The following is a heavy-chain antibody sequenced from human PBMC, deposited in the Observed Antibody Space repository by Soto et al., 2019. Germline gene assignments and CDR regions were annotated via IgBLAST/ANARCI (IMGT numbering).Heavy chain of an antibody. CDR2: IYYSGST. V-gene: IGHV4-59*01. D-gene: IGHD3-3*01. CDR3: ARGLTEIPYYDFWSGYSDYYGMDV. Sequence: SETLSLTCTVSGGSISSYYWSWIRQPPGKGLEWIGYIYYSGSTNYNPSLKSRVTISVDTSKNQFSLKLSSVTAADTAVYYCARGLTEIPYYDFWSGYSDYYGMDVWGQGTTVTVSS. J-gene: IGHJ6*02. CDR1: GGSISSYY.